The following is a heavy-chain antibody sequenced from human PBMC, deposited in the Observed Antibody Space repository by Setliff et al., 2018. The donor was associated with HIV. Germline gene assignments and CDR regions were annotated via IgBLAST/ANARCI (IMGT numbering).Heavy chain of an antibody. Sequence: PGGSLRLSCAVSGFTFSNYAMSWVRQAPGKGLEWVSLISSSGITTDYADSVKGRFTVSRDNSKSTLYLQVNSLRAEDTAVYYCAKDPPGDYNGMPGDIWGQGTMVTVSS. CDR1: GFTFSNYA. D-gene: IGHD1-1*01. J-gene: IGHJ3*02. CDR2: ISSSGITT. CDR3: AKDPPGDYNGMPGDI. V-gene: IGHV3-23*01.